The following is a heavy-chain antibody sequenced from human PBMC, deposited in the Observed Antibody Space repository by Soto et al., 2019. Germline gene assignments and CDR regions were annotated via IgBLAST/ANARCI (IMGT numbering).Heavy chain of an antibody. CDR2: VDPEDGET. V-gene: IGHV1-69-2*01. CDR3: ATDVGATPVLL. Sequence: ASVKVSCKVSGYTFTDYYMHWVQQAPGKGLEWMGLVDPEDGETIYAEKFQGRVTITADTSTDTAYMELSSLRSEDTAVYYCATDVGATPVLLWGQGTLVTVSS. CDR1: GYTFTDYY. J-gene: IGHJ4*02. D-gene: IGHD1-26*01.